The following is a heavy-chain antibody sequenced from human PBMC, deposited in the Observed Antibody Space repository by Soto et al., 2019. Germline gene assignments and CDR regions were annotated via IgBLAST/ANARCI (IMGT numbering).Heavy chain of an antibody. Sequence: ASVKVSCKASGYTFTGYYMHWVRQAPGQGLEWMGWINPNSGGTNYAQKFQGWVTMTRDTSISTAYMELSRLRSDDTAVYYCARGSLSRYFDWLPPAGYYYGMDVWGQRTTVTVSS. CDR1: GYTFTGYY. D-gene: IGHD3-9*01. CDR3: ARGSLSRYFDWLPPAGYYYGMDV. V-gene: IGHV1-2*04. CDR2: INPNSGGT. J-gene: IGHJ6*02.